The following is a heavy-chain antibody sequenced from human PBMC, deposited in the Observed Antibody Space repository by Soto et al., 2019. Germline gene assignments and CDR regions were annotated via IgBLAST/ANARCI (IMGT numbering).Heavy chain of an antibody. V-gene: IGHV3-21*01. CDR2: ISSSSSYI. Sequence: GGSLRLSCAASGFTFSSYSMNWVRQAPGKGLEWVSSISSSSSYIYYADSVKGRFTISRDNAKNSLYLQMNSLRAEDTAVYYCARDEGYCSGGSCYGEFQHWGQGTLVTVSS. D-gene: IGHD2-15*01. CDR3: ARDEGYCSGGSCYGEFQH. CDR1: GFTFSSYS. J-gene: IGHJ1*01.